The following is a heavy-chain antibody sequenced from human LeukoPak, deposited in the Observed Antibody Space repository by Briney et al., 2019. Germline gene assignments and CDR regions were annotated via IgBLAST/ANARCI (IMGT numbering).Heavy chain of an antibody. D-gene: IGHD5-24*01. J-gene: IGHJ4*02. V-gene: IGHV1-2*06. Sequence: GASVKVSCKASGQSLTGYFIHWVRQAPGQGLEWMGRINPNSGGTNYAQKFQGRVTMTRDTSISTAYMELSRLRSDDTAVYYCARADGYNDPVDYWGQETLVTVSS. CDR2: INPNSGGT. CDR3: ARADGYNDPVDY. CDR1: GQSLTGYF.